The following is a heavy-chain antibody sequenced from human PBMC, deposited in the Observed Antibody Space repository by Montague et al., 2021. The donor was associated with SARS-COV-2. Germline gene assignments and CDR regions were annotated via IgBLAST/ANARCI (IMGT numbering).Heavy chain of an antibody. CDR3: ARQDAVGATTGFDY. CDR2: IWYDGSNK. D-gene: IGHD1-26*01. J-gene: IGHJ4*02. Sequence: SLRLSCAASGFTFSSYGMHWVRQAPGKGLEWVAVIWYDGSNKYYSDSXKGRFTISRDNSKNSLFLQMNSLRAEDTAVYYCARQDAVGATTGFDYWGQGTLVTVSS. V-gene: IGHV3-33*01. CDR1: GFTFSSYG.